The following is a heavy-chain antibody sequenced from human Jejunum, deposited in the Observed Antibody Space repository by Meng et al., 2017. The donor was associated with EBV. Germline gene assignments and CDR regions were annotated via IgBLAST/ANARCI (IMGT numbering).Heavy chain of an antibody. CDR1: GFTFSSYW. J-gene: IGHJ4*02. CDR3: ARAYGASYPYYFDY. Sequence: EVQLGESXGGLVQPGGSLSLSCAASGFTFSSYWMHWVRQAPGKGLVWVSRINSDGSITTYADSVRGRFSISRDNAKNTLYLQMNSLRAEDTAVYYCARAYGASYPYYFDYWGQGTLVTVSS. V-gene: IGHV3-74*01. CDR2: INSDGSIT. D-gene: IGHD1-26*01.